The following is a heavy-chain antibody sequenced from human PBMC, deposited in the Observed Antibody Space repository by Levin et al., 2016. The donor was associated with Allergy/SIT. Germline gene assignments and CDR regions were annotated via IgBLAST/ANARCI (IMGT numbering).Heavy chain of an antibody. V-gene: IGHV3-23*01. CDR3: AKDTAMVTRISGAFDI. J-gene: IGHJ3*02. Sequence: GGSLRLSCAASGFTFSSYAMSWVRQAPGKGLEWVSAISGSGGSTYYADSVKGRFTISRDNSKNTLYLQMNSLRAEDTAVHYCAKDTAMVTRISGAFDIWGQGTMVTVSS. CDR1: GFTFSSYA. CDR2: ISGSGGST. D-gene: IGHD5-18*01.